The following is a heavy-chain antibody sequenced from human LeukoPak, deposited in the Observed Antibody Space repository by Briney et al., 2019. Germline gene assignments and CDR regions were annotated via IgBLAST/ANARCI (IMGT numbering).Heavy chain of an antibody. CDR1: GYTFSDYA. CDR2: IDAGNGDT. J-gene: IGHJ4*02. CDR3: ATDLGYYDPRRDY. V-gene: IGHV1-3*01. D-gene: IGHD3-22*01. Sequence: GASVKVSCKASGYTFSDYAMHWVRQAPGQRVEWMGWIDAGNGDTRYSQKFHGRVTITRDTSSSTAYIDLTSLRPEDPAAYYCATDLGYYDPRRDYWGRGILVTVSS.